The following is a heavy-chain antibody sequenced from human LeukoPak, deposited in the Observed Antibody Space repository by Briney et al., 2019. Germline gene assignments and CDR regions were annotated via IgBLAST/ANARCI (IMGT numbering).Heavy chain of an antibody. Sequence: GGSLRLSCAASGFTFSSYWMSWVRQAPGKGLEWVANIKQDGSEKYYVDSVKGRFTISRDNAKNSLYLQKNSLRAEDTAVYYCWREDLLTNWVYYFDHWGQGTLVTVSS. CDR3: WREDLLTNWVYYFDH. CDR1: GFTFSSYW. CDR2: IKQDGSEK. J-gene: IGHJ4*02. D-gene: IGHD1-1*01. V-gene: IGHV3-7*01.